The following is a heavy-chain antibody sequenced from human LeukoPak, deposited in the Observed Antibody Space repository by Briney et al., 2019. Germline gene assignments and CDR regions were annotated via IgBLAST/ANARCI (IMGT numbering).Heavy chain of an antibody. J-gene: IGHJ4*02. Sequence: PGGSLRLSCVASGFTFSSYTMNWVRQAPGKGLEWISYISSSSSTMYYADSVKGRFTISRDNAKNSLHLQVSSLRAEDTAMYYCARDDYGDGFDYWGQGTLVTVSS. V-gene: IGHV3-48*01. CDR1: GFTFSSYT. CDR2: ISSSSSTM. CDR3: ARDDYGDGFDY. D-gene: IGHD4-17*01.